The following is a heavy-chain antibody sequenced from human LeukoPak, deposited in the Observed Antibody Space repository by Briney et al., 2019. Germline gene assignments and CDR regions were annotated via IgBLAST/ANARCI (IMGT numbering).Heavy chain of an antibody. Sequence: PGGSLRLSCAASGFTFSSYWMSWVRQAPGKGLEWVANIKQDGSEKYYVDSVNGRFTISRDNAKSSLYLQMNSLRAEDAAVYYCARDFRGTTVAYYWGQGTLVTVSS. D-gene: IGHD4-23*01. J-gene: IGHJ4*02. CDR3: ARDFRGTTVAYY. CDR2: IKQDGSEK. CDR1: GFTFSSYW. V-gene: IGHV3-7*01.